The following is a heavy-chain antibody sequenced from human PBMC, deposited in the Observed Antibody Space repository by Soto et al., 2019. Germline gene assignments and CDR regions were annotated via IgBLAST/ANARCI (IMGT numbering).Heavy chain of an antibody. CDR3: ARDRAARDWFDP. Sequence: PGGSLRLSCAASGFTFSSYEMNWVRQAPGKGLEWVSYISGSGSIIHYADSVKGRFTISRDNPKNSLYLQMNSLRAEDMAVYYCARDRAARDWFDPWGQGTLVTVSS. D-gene: IGHD6-6*01. CDR2: ISGSGSII. CDR1: GFTFSSYE. J-gene: IGHJ5*02. V-gene: IGHV3-48*03.